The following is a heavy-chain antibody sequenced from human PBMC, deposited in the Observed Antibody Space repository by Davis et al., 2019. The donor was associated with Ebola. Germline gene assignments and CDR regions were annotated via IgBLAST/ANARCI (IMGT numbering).Heavy chain of an antibody. J-gene: IGHJ4*02. D-gene: IGHD1-26*01. CDR1: GYTFTSYG. CDR2: INAANGNT. V-gene: IGHV1-8*02. CDR3: ARGRGELPNYFDY. Sequence: ASVKVSCKASGYTFTSYGISWVRQAPGQGLEWMGWINAANGNTKYSQKFQGRVTMTRNTSISPAYMELSSLRSEDTAVYYCARGRGELPNYFDYWGQGTLVTVSS.